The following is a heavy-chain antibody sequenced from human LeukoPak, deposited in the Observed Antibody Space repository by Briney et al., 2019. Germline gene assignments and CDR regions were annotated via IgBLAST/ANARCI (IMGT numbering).Heavy chain of an antibody. CDR3: ARDSDGSGYNWFDP. Sequence: SETLSLTCTVSGGSISSYYWSWIRQPPGKGLEWIGYLYYSGSTNYNPSLKSRVTISVDTSKNQFSLKLSSVTAADTAVYYCARDSDGSGYNWFDPWGQGTLVTVSS. CDR1: GGSISSYY. D-gene: IGHD3-10*01. CDR2: LYYSGST. J-gene: IGHJ5*02. V-gene: IGHV4-59*01.